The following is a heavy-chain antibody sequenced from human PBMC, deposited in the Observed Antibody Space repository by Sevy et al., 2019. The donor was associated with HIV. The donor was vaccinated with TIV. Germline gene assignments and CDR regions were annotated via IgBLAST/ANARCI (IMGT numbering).Heavy chain of an antibody. CDR1: GFIFSGYA. V-gene: IGHV3-30*18. J-gene: IGHJ6*02. CDR3: VKDDSSGDRTFYYYGMDV. D-gene: IGHD4-4*01. CDR2: IAYDGSNS. Sequence: GGSLRLSCTASGFIFSGYAMHWVRQAPGRGLEWVAVIAYDGSNSYHSDSVKGRFTISRDIFKNTLYLQMNDLRLEDTAVYYCVKDDSSGDRTFYYYGMDVWGQGTTVTVSS.